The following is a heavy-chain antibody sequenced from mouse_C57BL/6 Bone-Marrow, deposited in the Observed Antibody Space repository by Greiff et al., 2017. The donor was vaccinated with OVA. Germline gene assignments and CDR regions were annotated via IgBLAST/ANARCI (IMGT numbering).Heavy chain of an antibody. D-gene: IGHD2-1*01. CDR1: GFTITGYC. CDR3: TSRGHYYGNDMDY. Sequence: VQLQQSGAELVRPGASVKLSCTASGFTITGYCMHWVKQRPEQGLEWIGWIDPENGDTKYASKFQGKATMTADTSSNTAYMQLSSLTSEDSAVSCCTSRGHYYGNDMDYWGQGTSVTVSS. CDR2: IDPENGDT. J-gene: IGHJ4*01. V-gene: IGHV14-4*01.